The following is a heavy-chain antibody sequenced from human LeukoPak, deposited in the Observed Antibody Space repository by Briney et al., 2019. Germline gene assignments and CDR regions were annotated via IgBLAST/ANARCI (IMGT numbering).Heavy chain of an antibody. Sequence: GGSLRLPCAASRFTFSSYGMHWVRQASGKGLEWVAVISYDGSNKYYADSVKGRFTVSRDNSKNTLYLQMNSLRAEDTAVYYCAKEGRDGFNYDYWGQGTLVTVSS. CDR1: RFTFSSYG. CDR2: ISYDGSNK. J-gene: IGHJ4*02. D-gene: IGHD5-24*01. CDR3: AKEGRDGFNYDY. V-gene: IGHV3-30*18.